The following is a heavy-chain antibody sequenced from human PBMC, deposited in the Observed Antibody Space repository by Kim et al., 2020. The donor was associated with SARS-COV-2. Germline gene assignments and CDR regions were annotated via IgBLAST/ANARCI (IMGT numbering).Heavy chain of an antibody. Sequence: SVKVSCKASGGTFSSYAISWVRQAPGQGLEWMGGIIPIFGTANYAQKFQGRVTITADESTSTAYMELSSLRSEDTAVYYCARCRGGDSGSYYPYYYYGMDVWGQGTTVTVSS. J-gene: IGHJ6*02. CDR2: IIPIFGTA. CDR1: GGTFSSYA. V-gene: IGHV1-69*13. CDR3: ARCRGGDSGSYYPYYYYGMDV. D-gene: IGHD1-26*01.